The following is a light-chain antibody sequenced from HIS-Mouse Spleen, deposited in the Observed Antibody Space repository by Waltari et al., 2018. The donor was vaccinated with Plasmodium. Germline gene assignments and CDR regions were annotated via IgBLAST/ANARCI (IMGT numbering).Light chain of an antibody. Sequence: SSELTQDPAVSVALGQTVRSTCQGDSLRSYYASWYQQKPGQAPRLVIYGKNNRPSGIPDRFSGSSSGNTASLTITGAQAEDEADYYCNSRDSSGNHLVFGGGTKLTVL. J-gene: IGLJ3*02. CDR3: NSRDSSGNHLV. CDR1: SLRSYY. CDR2: GKN. V-gene: IGLV3-19*01.